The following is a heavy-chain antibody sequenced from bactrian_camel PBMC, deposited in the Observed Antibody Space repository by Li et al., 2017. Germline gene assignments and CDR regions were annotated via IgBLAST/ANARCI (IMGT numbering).Heavy chain of an antibody. CDR1: GYPYRSYC. D-gene: IGHD5*01. CDR3: AAGKGFERVAYIWDPDAYSY. CDR2: AGADRRT. J-gene: IGHJ4*01. V-gene: IGHV3S26*01. Sequence: HVQLVESGGGSAQAGGSLRLSCAASGYPYRSYCMSWFRQAPEKEREGVAAAGADRRTIYGDFVEGRFIISQDNAKNTLYLQMNSLKPEDSAEYFCAAGKGFERVAYIWDPDAYSYWGQGTQVTVS.